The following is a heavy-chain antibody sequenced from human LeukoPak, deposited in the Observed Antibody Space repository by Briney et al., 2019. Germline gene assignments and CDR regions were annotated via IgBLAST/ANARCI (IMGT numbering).Heavy chain of an antibody. J-gene: IGHJ4*02. Sequence: PGGSLRLSCAASGFTVSSNYMSWVRQAPGKGLEWVSVIYSGGSTYYADSVKGRFTISRDNSKNTLYLQMNSLRAEDTAVYYCASLFSPMHYYDSSGYYLDYWGQGTLVTVSS. D-gene: IGHD3-22*01. CDR1: GFTVSSNY. V-gene: IGHV3-53*01. CDR2: IYSGGST. CDR3: ASLFSPMHYYDSSGYYLDY.